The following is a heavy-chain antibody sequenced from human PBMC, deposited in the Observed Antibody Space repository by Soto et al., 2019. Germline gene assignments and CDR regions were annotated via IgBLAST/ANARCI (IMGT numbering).Heavy chain of an antibody. Sequence: EVQLVESGGGLVQPGGSLKLSCAASGFSLSGSWMHWVRQAPGKGLVWVSRINSDGSRTDYADSVKGRFTISRDNAKNTLSLQMNSLRAEDTAVYYCTRAFLPGNYWGQGTLVTVSS. CDR1: GFSLSGSW. D-gene: IGHD2-21*01. CDR2: INSDGSRT. J-gene: IGHJ4*02. V-gene: IGHV3-74*01. CDR3: TRAFLPGNY.